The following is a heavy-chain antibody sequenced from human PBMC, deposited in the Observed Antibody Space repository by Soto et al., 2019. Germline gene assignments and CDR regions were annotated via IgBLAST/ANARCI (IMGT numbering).Heavy chain of an antibody. D-gene: IGHD4-17*01. J-gene: IGHJ4*02. Sequence: PGGSLRLSCVASGFTFTTYWMSWVRQAPGKGLEWVANIKQDGSEKDYVDSVKGRFTISRDNAQNSLYLQMSSLRVEDTAVYYCARPHYGSGDLLPYWGQGTLVTVSS. V-gene: IGHV3-7*01. CDR3: ARPHYGSGDLLPY. CDR1: GFTFTTYW. CDR2: IKQDGSEK.